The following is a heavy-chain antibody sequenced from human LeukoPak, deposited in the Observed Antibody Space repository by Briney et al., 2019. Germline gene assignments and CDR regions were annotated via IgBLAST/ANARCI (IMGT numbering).Heavy chain of an antibody. V-gene: IGHV4-59*01. J-gene: IGHJ4*02. CDR2: INYSGST. CDR1: GGSISSYY. D-gene: IGHD6-19*01. CDR3: ARGAGWYSY. Sequence: SETLSLTSTVSGGSISSYYWSWIRQPPGKGLEWIAYINYSGSTNYNPSLKSRLTISVDTSQNQFSLKLRSVTAADTAVYYCARGAGWYSYWGQGTLVTVSS.